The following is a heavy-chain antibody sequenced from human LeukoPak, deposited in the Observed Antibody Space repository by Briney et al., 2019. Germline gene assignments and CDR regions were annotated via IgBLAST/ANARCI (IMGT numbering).Heavy chain of an antibody. CDR3: ARMTVGIAAAGKPMDV. V-gene: IGHV4-34*01. D-gene: IGHD6-13*01. CDR2: INHSGST. J-gene: IGHJ6*03. CDR1: GGSISSYY. Sequence: PSDTLSLTCTVSGGSISSYYWSWIRQPPGKGLEWIGEINHSGSTNYNPSLKSRVTISVDTSKNQFSLKLSSVTAADTAVYYCARMTVGIAAAGKPMDVWGKGTTVTVSS.